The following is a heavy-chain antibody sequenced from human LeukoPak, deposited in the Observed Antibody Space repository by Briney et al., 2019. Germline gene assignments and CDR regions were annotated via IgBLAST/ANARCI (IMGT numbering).Heavy chain of an antibody. V-gene: IGHV1-69*05. J-gene: IGHJ4*02. CDR3: PRSNVVVPAAQYFDY. Sequence: ASVKVSCKASGGTFSSYAISWVRQAPGQGLEWMGGIIPIFGTANYAQKFQGRVTITTDESTSTAYMELSSLRSEDTAVYYCPRSNVVVPAAQYFDYWGQGTLVTVSS. D-gene: IGHD2-2*01. CDR1: GGTFSSYA. CDR2: IIPIFGTA.